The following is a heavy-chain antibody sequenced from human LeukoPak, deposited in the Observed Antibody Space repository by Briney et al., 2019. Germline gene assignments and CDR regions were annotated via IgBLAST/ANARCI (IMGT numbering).Heavy chain of an antibody. D-gene: IGHD6-19*01. Sequence: GGSLRLSCTASGFTFSSYSKHWVRQAPGKGLEYVSAINSNGGSTYYANSVKGRFTISRDNSKNTPFLQMGSLRAEDMAVYYCGRMHAGWLVQKFLDYWGQGTLVTVSS. CDR3: GRMHAGWLVQKFLDY. V-gene: IGHV3-64*01. CDR1: GFTFSSYS. CDR2: INSNGGST. J-gene: IGHJ4*02.